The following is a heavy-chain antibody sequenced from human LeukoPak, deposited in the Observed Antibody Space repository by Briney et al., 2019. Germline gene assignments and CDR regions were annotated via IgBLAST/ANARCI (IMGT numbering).Heavy chain of an antibody. CDR1: GFTFSDYY. CDR3: ARGGGSGYYNFDY. Sequence: PAGSLRLSCAVSGFTFSDYYMSWIRQAPGKGLEWVSYISSSGSTISYADSVKGRFTISRDNAKNSLYLQMNSLRAEDTAVYYCARGGGSGYYNFDYWGQGTLVTVSS. D-gene: IGHD3-3*01. CDR2: ISSSGSTI. J-gene: IGHJ4*02. V-gene: IGHV3-11*01.